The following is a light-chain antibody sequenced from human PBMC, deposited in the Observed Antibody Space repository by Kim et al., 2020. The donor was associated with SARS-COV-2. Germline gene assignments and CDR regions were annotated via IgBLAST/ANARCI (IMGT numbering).Light chain of an antibody. CDR1: SSNVGSYNE. Sequence: GQANTISCTGSSSNVGSYNEVSWYEQHPGKAPKLMIYDVTERPAGVSNRFSGSKSANTASLTISGLQAEDEADYYCSSYTGSSTYVFGTGTKVTVL. CDR3: SSYTGSSTYV. J-gene: IGLJ1*01. CDR2: DVT. V-gene: IGLV2-14*04.